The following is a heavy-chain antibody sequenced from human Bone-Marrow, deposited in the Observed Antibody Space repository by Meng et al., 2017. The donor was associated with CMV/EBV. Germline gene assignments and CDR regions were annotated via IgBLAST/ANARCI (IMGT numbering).Heavy chain of an antibody. CDR3: ARTFGVVIIRGRSTPSHP. D-gene: IGHD3-3*01. CDR1: GGTFSSHV. CDR2: IIPISGTA. J-gene: IGHJ5*02. Sequence: SSVNVSCKASGGTFSSHVIRWVRQAPGQGLEWMGGIIPISGTANYAQKFQGRVTITTDESTSTAYMELSSLRSDDRAVYYCARTFGVVIIRGRSTPSHPWGQGTLVTVSS. V-gene: IGHV1-69*05.